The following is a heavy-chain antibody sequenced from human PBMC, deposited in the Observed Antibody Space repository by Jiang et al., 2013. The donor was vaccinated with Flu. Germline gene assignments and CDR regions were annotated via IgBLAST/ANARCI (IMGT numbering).Heavy chain of an antibody. CDR2: IYDTGST. CDR1: GGSISSSTYY. D-gene: IGHD5-12*01. CDR3: ARAQKXSGFELPYFDY. J-gene: IGHJ4*01. V-gene: IGHV4-39*07. Sequence: GSGLVKPSETLSLTCTVSGGSISSSTYYWGWIRQSPGKGLEWIGGIYDTGSTYSPPVPQEPSHHVSRHVQEPVLPETEVCDRADTAVYYCARAQKXSGFELPYFDY.